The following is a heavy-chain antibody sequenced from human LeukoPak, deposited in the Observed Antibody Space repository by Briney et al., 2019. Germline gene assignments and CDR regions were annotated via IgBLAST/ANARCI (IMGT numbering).Heavy chain of an antibody. CDR1: GLTFSDYY. J-gene: IGHJ5*02. D-gene: IGHD3-22*01. Sequence: PGGSLRLSCAASGLTFSDYYMSWIRQAPGKGLQWVSYISSSGSTIYYADSVKGRFAISRDNAKNSLYLQMNSLRAEDTAVYYCARAAYHYDSSGYRPWGQGTLVTVSS. CDR2: ISSSGSTI. V-gene: IGHV3-11*01. CDR3: ARAAYHYDSSGYRP.